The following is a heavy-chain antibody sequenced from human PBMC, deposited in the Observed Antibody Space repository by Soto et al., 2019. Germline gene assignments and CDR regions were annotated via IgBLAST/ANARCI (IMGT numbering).Heavy chain of an antibody. CDR2: ISYDGSNK. V-gene: IGHV3-30*18. Sequence: XGSLRLSCSASGFTFSSYGMHWVRQAPGKGLDWVAVISYDGSNKYYADSVKGRFTISRDNSKNTLYLQMNSLRAEDTAVYYCAKDHGRITIFGVVTASGGWFDPWGQGTLVTVSS. CDR3: AKDHGRITIFGVVTASGGWFDP. D-gene: IGHD3-3*01. CDR1: GFTFSSYG. J-gene: IGHJ5*02.